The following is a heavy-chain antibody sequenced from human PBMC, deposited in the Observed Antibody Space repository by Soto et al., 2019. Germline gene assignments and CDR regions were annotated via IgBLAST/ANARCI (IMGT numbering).Heavy chain of an antibody. CDR2: IIPIFGTA. V-gene: IGHV1-69*01. CDR1: GGTFSSYA. Sequence: QVQLVQSGAEVKKPGSSVKVSCKASGGTFSSYAISWVRQAPGQGLEWMGGIIPIFGTANYAQKFQGRVTITADESTRTAYMELVSLRSEDTAVYYCARGGDIVVVPAALYGGGYYYYGMDVWGQGTTVTVSS. CDR3: ARGGDIVVVPAALYGGGYYYYGMDV. J-gene: IGHJ6*02. D-gene: IGHD2-2*01.